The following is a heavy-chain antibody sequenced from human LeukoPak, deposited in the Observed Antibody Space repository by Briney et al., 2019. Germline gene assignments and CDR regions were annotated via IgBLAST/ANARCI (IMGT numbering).Heavy chain of an antibody. Sequence: ASVKVSCKASGYIFTSYGISWVRQAPGQGLQWMGWISAYNGNTNYDQKLQGRVTMTTETSTSTAYMELRSLRSDDTAVYYCARVIGYCSGGSCSYYYYGMDVWGQGTTVTVSS. CDR2: ISAYNGNT. CDR1: GYIFTSYG. V-gene: IGHV1-18*01. CDR3: ARVIGYCSGGSCSYYYYGMDV. D-gene: IGHD2-15*01. J-gene: IGHJ6*02.